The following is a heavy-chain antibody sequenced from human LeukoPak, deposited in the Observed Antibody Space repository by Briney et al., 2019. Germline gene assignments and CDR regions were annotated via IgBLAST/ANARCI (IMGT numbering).Heavy chain of an antibody. CDR2: ISAYNGNT. CDR3: AREANYDFWSNGFDY. Sequence: ASVKVSCKASGYTFTSYGISWVRQAPGQGLEWMGWISAYNGNTNYAQKFQGRVTMTTDTSTSTAYMELRSLRSDDTAVYYCAREANYDFWSNGFDYWGQGTLVTVSS. CDR1: GYTFTSYG. J-gene: IGHJ4*02. D-gene: IGHD3-3*01. V-gene: IGHV1-18*01.